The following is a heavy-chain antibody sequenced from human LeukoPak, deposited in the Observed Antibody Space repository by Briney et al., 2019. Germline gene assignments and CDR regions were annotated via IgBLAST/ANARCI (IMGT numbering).Heavy chain of an antibody. Sequence: SETLSLTCTVSGGSISSYYWRWIRQPPGKGLEWVGYIYYSGSTNYNPSLKSRVTISVDTSKNQFSLKLSSVTAADTAVYYCARISSSWYYFDYWGQGPLVTVSS. J-gene: IGHJ4*02. CDR1: GGSISSYY. CDR2: IYYSGST. V-gene: IGHV4-59*01. D-gene: IGHD6-13*01. CDR3: ARISSSWYYFDY.